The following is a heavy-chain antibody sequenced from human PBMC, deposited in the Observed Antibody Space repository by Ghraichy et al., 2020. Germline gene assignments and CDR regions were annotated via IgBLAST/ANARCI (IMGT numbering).Heavy chain of an antibody. Sequence: GGSLRLSCAASGFTFSSYAMHWVRQAPGKGLEWVAVISYDGSNKYYADSVKGRFTISRDNSKNTLYLQMNSLGAEDTAVYYCARGAPKIVVVIAGYYFDYWGQGTLVTVSS. D-gene: IGHD3-22*01. V-gene: IGHV3-30-3*01. CDR2: ISYDGSNK. J-gene: IGHJ4*02. CDR1: GFTFSSYA. CDR3: ARGAPKIVVVIAGYYFDY.